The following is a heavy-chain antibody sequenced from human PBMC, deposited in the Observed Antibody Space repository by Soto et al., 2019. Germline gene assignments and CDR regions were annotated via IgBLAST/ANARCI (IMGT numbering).Heavy chain of an antibody. Sequence: QVQLVQSGAEVKKPGSSVKVSCKASGGTFSSYTVSWVRQAPGQGLEWMGRIVPILGVPNYAQRSQGRVTSTAEKGTNTAYMELSRLRSENTAVYYCARDRYAYGSGSTIDYWGQGTLVTVSS. D-gene: IGHD3-10*01. J-gene: IGHJ4*02. CDR3: ARDRYAYGSGSTIDY. CDR1: GGTFSSYT. V-gene: IGHV1-69*08. CDR2: IVPILGVP.